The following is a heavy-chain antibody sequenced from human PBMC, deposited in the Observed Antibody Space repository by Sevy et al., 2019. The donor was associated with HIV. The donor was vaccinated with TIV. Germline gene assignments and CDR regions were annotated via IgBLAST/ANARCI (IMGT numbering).Heavy chain of an antibody. CDR1: GYTFTGYY. J-gene: IGHJ6*02. Sequence: ASVKVSCKASGYTFTGYYMHWVRQAPGQGLEWMGWINPNSGGTNYAQKFQGRVTMTRDTSISTAYMELSRLRSDDTAVYYCARDGGVTYYYDSSGPYGMDVWGQRTTVTVSS. D-gene: IGHD3-22*01. CDR3: ARDGGVTYYYDSSGPYGMDV. V-gene: IGHV1-2*02. CDR2: INPNSGGT.